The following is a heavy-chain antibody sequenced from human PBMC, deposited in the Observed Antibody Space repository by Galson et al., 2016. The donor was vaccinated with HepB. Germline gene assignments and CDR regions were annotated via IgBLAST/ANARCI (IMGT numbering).Heavy chain of an antibody. CDR3: ARDHRHCGAAPI. J-gene: IGHJ4*02. Sequence: SLRLSCAASGFAFNTYWMSWVRHAPGKGLEWVANIKQDASEKYYVDSVKGRFTISRDNAKNSLYLQMNSLTADDTAVYYCARDHRHCGAAPIGAQGTLVTVSS. CDR2: IKQDASEK. D-gene: IGHD2-21*01. CDR1: GFAFNTYW. V-gene: IGHV3-7*01.